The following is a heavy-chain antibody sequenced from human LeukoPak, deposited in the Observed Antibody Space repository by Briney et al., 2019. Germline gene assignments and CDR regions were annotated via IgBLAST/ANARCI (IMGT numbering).Heavy chain of an antibody. J-gene: IGHJ4*02. CDR2: IYHSGST. Sequence: SQTLSLTCAVSGGSISSGGYSWSWLRQPPGKGLEWIGYIYHSGSTYYNPSLKSRVTISVDRSKNQFSLKLSSVTAADTAVYYCARESYYHYYFDYWGQGTLVTVSS. CDR1: GGSISSGGYS. D-gene: IGHD3-10*01. V-gene: IGHV4-30-2*01. CDR3: ARESYYHYYFDY.